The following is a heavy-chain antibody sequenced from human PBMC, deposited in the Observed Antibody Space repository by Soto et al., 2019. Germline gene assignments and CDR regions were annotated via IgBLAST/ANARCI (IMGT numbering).Heavy chain of an antibody. CDR3: ARRLTPSVTAMGY. V-gene: IGHV3-30-3*01. D-gene: IGHD4-17*01. CDR1: GFTFSDYA. CDR2: ISGDGINK. Sequence: QVHLVESGGGVVQPGRSLRLSCSASGFTFSDYAIHWVRQAPGKGLEWVASISGDGINKYIADSVKGRFIISRDNSKTTVRRQTSSLGPEDTAVYYCARRLTPSVTAMGYWGQGNLGTVCS. J-gene: IGHJ4*02.